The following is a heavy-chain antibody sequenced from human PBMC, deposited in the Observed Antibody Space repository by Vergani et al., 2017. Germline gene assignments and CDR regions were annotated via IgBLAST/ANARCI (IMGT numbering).Heavy chain of an antibody. J-gene: IGHJ6*03. V-gene: IGHV2-5*04. CDR2: IYWNDDQ. Sequence: QITLKESGPTLVKPTQTLTLTCTFSGFSLNTRGVSVAWIRQPPGKALDWLALIYWNDDQHYSPSLNNRVTLTKDTSKNQVVLTMTNMDYVDTGTYYCVYGNTELGSTGCFCLFYYFVFMVVWGKGTTVTVS. D-gene: IGHD3-10*01. CDR3: VYGNTELGSTGCFCLFYYFVFMVV. CDR1: GFSLNTRGVS.